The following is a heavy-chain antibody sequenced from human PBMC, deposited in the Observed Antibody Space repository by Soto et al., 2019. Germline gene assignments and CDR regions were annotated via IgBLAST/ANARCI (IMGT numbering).Heavy chain of an antibody. V-gene: IGHV1-2*02. J-gene: IGHJ4*02. D-gene: IGHD6-6*01. CDR2: INPNTGGT. CDR3: ARQFEYSASFDS. CDR1: GYTFTSYF. Sequence: ASVKVSCNASGYTFTSYFLHWTRQAPRQGLEWIGWINPNTGGTKHAQKFEGRVTMARDTSIRTTYMELSGLRSNDTAVYYCARQFEYSASFDSWGQGTLVTVAS.